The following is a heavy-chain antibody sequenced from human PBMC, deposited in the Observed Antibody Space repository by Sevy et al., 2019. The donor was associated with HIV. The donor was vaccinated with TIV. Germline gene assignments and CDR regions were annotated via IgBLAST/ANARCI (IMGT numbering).Heavy chain of an antibody. Sequence: GESLKISCKGSGYSFTSYWISWVRQMPGKGLEWMGRIDPSDSYTNYSPSFQGHVTISADKSISTAYLQWSSLKASDTAMYYCARQVEYSSGWYVGYFDYWGQGTLVTVSS. J-gene: IGHJ4*02. V-gene: IGHV5-10-1*01. D-gene: IGHD6-19*01. CDR1: GYSFTSYW. CDR3: ARQVEYSSGWYVGYFDY. CDR2: IDPSDSYT.